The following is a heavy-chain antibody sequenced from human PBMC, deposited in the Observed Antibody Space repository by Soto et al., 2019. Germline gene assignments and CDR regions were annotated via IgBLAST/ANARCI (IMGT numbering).Heavy chain of an antibody. V-gene: IGHV3-48*02. J-gene: IGHJ4*02. CDR2: ICSRSQTI. Sequence: GSLRRSCGFSGFMFSGYSMNWVRQAPGKGLEWLSYICSRSQTIFYADSVKGRFIISRDNAKNSLSLQMNSLRDEDTAVYFCAREDIMGTRSFDYWGQGTLVTVSS. D-gene: IGHD1-26*01. CDR3: AREDIMGTRSFDY. CDR1: GFMFSGYS.